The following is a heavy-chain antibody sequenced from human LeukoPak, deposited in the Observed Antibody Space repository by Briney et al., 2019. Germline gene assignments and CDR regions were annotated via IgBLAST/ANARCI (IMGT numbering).Heavy chain of an antibody. CDR2: MDPNSGNT. CDR3: ARGVHILTPLRTYGMDV. Sequence: ASVKVSCKASGYTFTSYDINWVRQATGQGLEWMGWMDPNSGNTGYAQKFQGRVTMTRNTSISTAYMELSSLRSEDTAVYYCARGVHILTPLRTYGMDVWGQGTTVTVSS. J-gene: IGHJ6*02. CDR1: GYTFTSYD. V-gene: IGHV1-8*01. D-gene: IGHD3-9*01.